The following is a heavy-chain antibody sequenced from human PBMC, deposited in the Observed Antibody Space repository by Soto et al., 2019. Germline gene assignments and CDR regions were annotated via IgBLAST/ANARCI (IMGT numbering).Heavy chain of an antibody. CDR1: GFTFNTYA. V-gene: IGHV3-7*01. Sequence: GGSLRLSCAASGFTFNTYAMHWVRQAPGKGLEWVANIKQDGSEKWYVDSVKGRFTISRDNAKNSLYLQMNSLRVEDTAIYYCGRCNGDDCHSPFDYWGQGTLVTVSS. CDR3: GRCNGDDCHSPFDY. CDR2: IKQDGSEK. J-gene: IGHJ4*02. D-gene: IGHD2-8*01.